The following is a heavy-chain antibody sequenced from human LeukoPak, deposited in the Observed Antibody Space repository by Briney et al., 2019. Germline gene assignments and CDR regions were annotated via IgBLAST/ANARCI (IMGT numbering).Heavy chain of an antibody. CDR1: GYTFTSYD. CDR2: MNPNSGNT. V-gene: IGHV1-8*01. CDR3: ARGLRGRFWSVANWFDP. Sequence: ASVKVSCKASGYTFTSYDINWVRQATGQGLEWMGWMNPNSGNTGYAQKFQGRVTMTRNTSISTAYMELSSLRSEDTAVYYCARGLRGRFWSVANWFDPWGQGTLVTVSS. D-gene: IGHD3-3*01. J-gene: IGHJ5*02.